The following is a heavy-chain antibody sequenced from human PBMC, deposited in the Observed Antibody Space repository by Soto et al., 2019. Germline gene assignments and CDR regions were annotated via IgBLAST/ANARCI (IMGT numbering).Heavy chain of an antibody. CDR1: GFTFRTYG. Sequence: QVQLVESGGGVVQPGRSLRLSCAASGFTFRTYGMHWVRQAPGKGLEWLAVISYDGSNKYYADSLKGRFTVSRDNSKNTLYLQMSSLRAEDTAVYYCVKDGSSGWPYYYGMDVWGQGTTVTVSS. CDR2: ISYDGSNK. V-gene: IGHV3-30*18. CDR3: VKDGSSGWPYYYGMDV. J-gene: IGHJ6*02. D-gene: IGHD6-19*01.